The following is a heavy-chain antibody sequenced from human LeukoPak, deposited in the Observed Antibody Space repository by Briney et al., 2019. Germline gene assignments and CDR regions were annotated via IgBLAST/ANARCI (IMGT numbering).Heavy chain of an antibody. CDR3: ARVTTMVRGEEFDP. V-gene: IGHV4-34*01. D-gene: IGHD3-10*01. CDR2: INHSGST. J-gene: IGHJ5*02. CDR1: GGSFSGYY. Sequence: SETLSLTCAVYGGSFSGYYWSWIRQPPGKGLEWIGEINHSGSTNYNPSLKSRVTISVDTSKNQFSLKLSSVTAADTAVYYCARVTTMVRGEEFDPWGQGTLVTVSS.